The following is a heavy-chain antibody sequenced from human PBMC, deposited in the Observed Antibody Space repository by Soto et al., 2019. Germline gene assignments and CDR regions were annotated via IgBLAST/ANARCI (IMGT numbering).Heavy chain of an antibody. CDR1: GFTFSYYG. V-gene: IGHV3-33*01. D-gene: IGHD1-7*01. CDR2: IWYDGSNK. Sequence: GGSLRLSCAASGFTFSYYGMHWVRQTPGKGLEWVAVIWYDGSNKYYADSVKGRFTISRDNSKNTLYLQMNSLRAEDTAVYCCARDLGLTWNYGGFDYWGQGTLVTVSS. J-gene: IGHJ4*02. CDR3: ARDLGLTWNYGGFDY.